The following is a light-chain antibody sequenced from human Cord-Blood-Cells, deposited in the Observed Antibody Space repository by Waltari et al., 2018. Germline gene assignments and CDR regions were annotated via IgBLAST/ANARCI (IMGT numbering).Light chain of an antibody. V-gene: IGLV2-14*03. CDR2: DVS. CDR1: RSDVGGYID. CDR3: SSSTSSSSLV. Sequence: SALNQPASVSGSPGQSINISCTGTRSDVGGYIDVPWYQQHPGKAPKLMIYDVSNRPSSVSNRFSGSRSCNTASLTISGLQAEDEADYYCSSSTSSSSLVFGGGTKLPVL. J-gene: IGLJ3*02.